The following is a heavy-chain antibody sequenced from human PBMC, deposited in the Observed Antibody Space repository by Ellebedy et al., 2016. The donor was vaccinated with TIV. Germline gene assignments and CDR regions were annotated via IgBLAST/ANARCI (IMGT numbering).Heavy chain of an antibody. CDR1: GITFSSYG. D-gene: IGHD6-19*01. Sequence: PGGSLRLSCAASGITFSSYGTHWVRQAPGKGLEWVAVISYDGSSKYYADSVKGRFTIYRYNSMTTLYLEMNSLRAEDTAVYYCARDLDKSSGWYGGAAYWGQGTLVTVSS. J-gene: IGHJ4*02. CDR3: ARDLDKSSGWYGGAAY. CDR2: ISYDGSSK. V-gene: IGHV3-30*03.